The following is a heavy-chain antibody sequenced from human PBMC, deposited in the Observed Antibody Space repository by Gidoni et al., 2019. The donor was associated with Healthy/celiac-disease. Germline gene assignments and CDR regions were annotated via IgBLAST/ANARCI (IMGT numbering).Heavy chain of an antibody. Sequence: QVQLVQSGAEVKKPGSSVKVSCKASGGTFSSYAIRWVRQAPEQGLEWMGGIIPIFGTANYAQKFQGRVTITADESTSTAYMELSSLRSEDTAVYYCARRDYYDSSGTSYYYYGMDVWGQGTTVTASS. CDR1: GGTFSSYA. J-gene: IGHJ6*02. V-gene: IGHV1-69*01. CDR2: IIPIFGTA. CDR3: ARRDYYDSSGTSYYYYGMDV. D-gene: IGHD3-22*01.